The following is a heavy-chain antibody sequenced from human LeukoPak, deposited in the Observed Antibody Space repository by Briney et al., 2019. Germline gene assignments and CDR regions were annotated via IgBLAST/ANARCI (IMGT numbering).Heavy chain of an antibody. CDR3: AREGISRKMDFDY. CDR1: GFTFSSHA. Sequence: GGSLRLSCAASGFTFSSHAMSWVRQAPEKGLEWVSSITNDNYDTFYADSVKGRFTIARDESKNTLYLQMKSLRAEDTAVYYCAREGISRKMDFDYWGQGTLVTVSS. J-gene: IGHJ4*02. D-gene: IGHD2/OR15-2a*01. CDR2: ITNDNYDT. V-gene: IGHV3-23*01.